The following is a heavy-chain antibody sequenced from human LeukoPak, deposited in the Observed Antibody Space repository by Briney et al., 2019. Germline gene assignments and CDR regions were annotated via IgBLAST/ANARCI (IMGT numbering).Heavy chain of an antibody. CDR1: GDSVGSDNYY. D-gene: IGHD3-22*01. CDR3: ARDRRGYYDSSGYFDR. J-gene: IGHJ4*02. Sequence: PSETLSLTCTVSGDSVGSDNYYWIWIRQLPGKGLEWIGYIYHNGGTKYNPSLRSRVTMSVDTSKNHVSLKLGSVTAADTAVYYCARDRRGYYDSSGYFDRWGQGGLVTVSS. CDR2: IYHNGGT. V-gene: IGHV4-61*03.